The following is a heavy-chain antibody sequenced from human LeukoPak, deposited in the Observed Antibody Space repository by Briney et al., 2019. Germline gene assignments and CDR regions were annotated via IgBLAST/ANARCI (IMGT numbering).Heavy chain of an antibody. CDR2: INPSGGST. J-gene: IGHJ4*02. Sequence: ASVKVSCKASGYTFTSCYMHWVRHAPGQGLEWMGIINPSGGSTSYAQKFQGRVTMTRDTSTSTVYMELSSLRSEDTAVYYCARATEGGYHYWGQGTLVTVSS. CDR3: ARATEGGYHY. D-gene: IGHD3-22*01. V-gene: IGHV1-46*01. CDR1: GYTFTSCY.